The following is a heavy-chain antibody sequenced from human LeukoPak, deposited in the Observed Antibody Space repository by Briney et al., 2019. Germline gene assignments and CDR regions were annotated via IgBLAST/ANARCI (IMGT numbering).Heavy chain of an antibody. Sequence: GGSLRLSCVGSGFTFSSYAMSWVRQAPGKGLECVSVISSSGSNTYYADSVKGRFTISRDNAKNTLYLQMNSLRAEDTAVYYGAKRGTTIRRGGDFDSWGQGTLVTVSS. V-gene: IGHV3-23*01. D-gene: IGHD3-16*01. CDR1: GFTFSSYA. CDR3: AKRGTTIRRGGDFDS. CDR2: ISSSGSNT. J-gene: IGHJ4*02.